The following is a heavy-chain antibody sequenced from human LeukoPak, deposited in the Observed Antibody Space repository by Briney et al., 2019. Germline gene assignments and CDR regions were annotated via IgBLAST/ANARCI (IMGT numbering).Heavy chain of an antibody. V-gene: IGHV1-18*01. J-gene: IGHJ4*02. Sequence: GASVKVSCKASGYSFTSYGISWVRQAPGQGLEWMGWISAHNGNTKYAQEVQGRVTMTTDTSTSRAYMEMRSLRSDDTAVYYCARDLGNYFHFWGQGTLVTVSS. D-gene: IGHD3-10*01. CDR3: ARDLGNYFHF. CDR2: ISAHNGNT. CDR1: GYSFTSYG.